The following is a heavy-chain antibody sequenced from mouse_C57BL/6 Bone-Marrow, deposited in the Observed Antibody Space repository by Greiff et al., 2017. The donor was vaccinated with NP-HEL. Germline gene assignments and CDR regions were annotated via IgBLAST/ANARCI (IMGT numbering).Heavy chain of an antibody. CDR1: GYTFTSYW. CDR3: ARRGKNGPYWYFDV. J-gene: IGHJ1*03. V-gene: IGHV1-64*01. CDR2: IHPNSGST. Sequence: QVQLQQSGAELVKPGASVKLSCKASGYTFTSYWMHWVKQRPGQGLEWIGMIHPNSGSTNYNEKFKSKATLTVDKSSSTAYMQLSSLTSEDSAVYYGARRGKNGPYWYFDVWGTGTTVTVSS.